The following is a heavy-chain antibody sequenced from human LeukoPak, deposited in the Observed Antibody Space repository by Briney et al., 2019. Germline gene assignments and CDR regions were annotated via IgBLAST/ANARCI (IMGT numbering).Heavy chain of an antibody. D-gene: IGHD1-26*01. Sequence: PGGSLRLSCAASGFTFSSYWMSWVRQAPGKGLEWVANIKQDGSEKYYVDSVKGRFTISRDNAKNSLYLQMSSLRAEGTAVYYCARTDSGSYYGMDVWGQGTTVTVSS. J-gene: IGHJ6*02. V-gene: IGHV3-7*03. CDR1: GFTFSSYW. CDR2: IKQDGSEK. CDR3: ARTDSGSYYGMDV.